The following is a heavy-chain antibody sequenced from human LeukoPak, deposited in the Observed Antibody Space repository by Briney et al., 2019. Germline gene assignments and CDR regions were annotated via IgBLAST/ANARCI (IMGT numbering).Heavy chain of an antibody. V-gene: IGHV4-59*01. CDR2: IYYSGST. J-gene: IGHJ6*02. Sequence: SETLSLTCTVSGGSISSYYWSWIRQPPGKGLEWIGYIYYSGSTNYNPSLKSRVTISVDTSKNQFSLKLSSVTAADTAVYYCARDGDGSGSYYKARYYYYGMDVWGQGTTVTVSS. D-gene: IGHD3-10*01. CDR1: GGSISSYY. CDR3: ARDGDGSGSYYKARYYYYGMDV.